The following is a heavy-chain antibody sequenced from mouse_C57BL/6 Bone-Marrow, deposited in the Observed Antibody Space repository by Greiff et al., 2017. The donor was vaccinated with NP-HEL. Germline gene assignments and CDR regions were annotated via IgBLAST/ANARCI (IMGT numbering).Heavy chain of an antibody. J-gene: IGHJ1*03. D-gene: IGHD1-1*01. CDR2: IYPGSGST. CDR3: ARSPHYGSSHWYFDV. Sequence: QVQLQQPGAELVKPGASVKMSCKASGYTFTSYWITWVKQRPGQGLEWIGDIYPGSGSTNYNEKFKGKATLTAEKSSSTAYMQLSSLTSEDSAVYFCARSPHYGSSHWYFDVWGTGTTVTVSS. CDR1: GYTFTSYW. V-gene: IGHV1-55*01.